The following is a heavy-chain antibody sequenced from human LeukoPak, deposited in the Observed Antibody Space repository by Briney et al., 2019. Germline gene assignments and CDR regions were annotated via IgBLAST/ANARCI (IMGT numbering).Heavy chain of an antibody. CDR2: IYYSGNT. J-gene: IGHJ4*02. V-gene: IGHV4-59*01. Sequence: SETLSLTCTVSGGSISPYYWSWIRQPPGKGREWVGYIYYSGNTNYNPTLKSRVTISLDTYKTQFSLKLSSVTAADTAVYYCARIAPYKYGYVDSWGQGTLVTVSS. CDR3: ARIAPYKYGYVDS. D-gene: IGHD5-18*01. CDR1: GGSISPYY.